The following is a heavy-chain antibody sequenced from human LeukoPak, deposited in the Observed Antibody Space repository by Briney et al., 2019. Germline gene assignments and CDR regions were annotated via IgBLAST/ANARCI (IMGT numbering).Heavy chain of an antibody. J-gene: IGHJ4*02. D-gene: IGHD4-23*01. Sequence: SETLSLTCTVSGGSISRSSYYWGWIRQPPGKGLEWIGSIYYSGSTYYNPSLKSRVTISVDTSENQFSLKLSSVTAADTAVYYCARDRIVGGNFNNYFDYWGQGTLVTVSS. CDR3: ARDRIVGGNFNNYFDY. CDR1: GGSISRSSYY. V-gene: IGHV4-39*07. CDR2: IYYSGST.